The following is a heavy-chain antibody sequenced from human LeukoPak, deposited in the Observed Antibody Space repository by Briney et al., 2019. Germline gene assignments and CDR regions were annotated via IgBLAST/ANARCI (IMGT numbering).Heavy chain of an antibody. J-gene: IGHJ4*02. CDR2: INHSGST. Sequence: PSETLSLTCAVYGGSFSGYYWSWIRQPPGKGLEWIGEINHSGSTNYNPSLKSRVTISVDTSKNQFSLKLSSVTAADTAVYYCASGPRFDYWGQGTLATVSS. CDR1: GGSFSGYY. CDR3: ASGPRFDY. V-gene: IGHV4-34*01.